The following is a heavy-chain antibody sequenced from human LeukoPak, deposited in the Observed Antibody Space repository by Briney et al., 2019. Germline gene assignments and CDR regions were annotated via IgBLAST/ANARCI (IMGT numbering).Heavy chain of an antibody. CDR2: ISASAGST. CDR1: GFTFSSYA. V-gene: IGHV3-23*01. D-gene: IGHD2-21*02. J-gene: IGHJ4*02. CDR3: AKGRGIVVVTGPDY. Sequence: GGSLRLSCAASGFTFSSYAMSWVRQAPGKGLEWVSAISASAGSTYYADSVKGRFTISRDNSKNTLYLQMNSLRAEDTAVYYCAKGRGIVVVTGPDYWGQGTLVTVSS.